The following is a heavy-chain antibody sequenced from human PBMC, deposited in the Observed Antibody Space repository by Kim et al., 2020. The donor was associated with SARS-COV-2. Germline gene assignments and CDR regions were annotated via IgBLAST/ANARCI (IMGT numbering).Heavy chain of an antibody. CDR2: TYYRSKWYN. V-gene: IGHV6-1*01. CDR1: GDSVSSNSAA. Sequence: SQTLSLTCVISGDSVSSNSAAWNWIRQSPSRGLEWLGRTYYRSKWYNDYAVSVKTRITINADTSKNQFSLQLNSVTHEDTAVYYCAGGWGLDPWGQGTLVTVSS. CDR3: AGGWGLDP. D-gene: IGHD3-16*01. J-gene: IGHJ5*02.